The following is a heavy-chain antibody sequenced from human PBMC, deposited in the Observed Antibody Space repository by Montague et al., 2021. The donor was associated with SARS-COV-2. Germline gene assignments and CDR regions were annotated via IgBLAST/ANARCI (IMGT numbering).Heavy chain of an antibody. Sequence: SETLSLTCTVSGDSIRESHWSWIRQPPGKGLEWIGYIDNSGSTNYNPALKSRVTLTVSASNNQFYLTLRSVTAADTAVYYCARLTGSRVYYYHYGLDVWGQGTTVTVSS. CDR1: GDSIRESH. D-gene: IGHD1-20*01. J-gene: IGHJ6*02. CDR2: IDNSGST. CDR3: ARLTGSRVYYYHYGLDV. V-gene: IGHV4-4*09.